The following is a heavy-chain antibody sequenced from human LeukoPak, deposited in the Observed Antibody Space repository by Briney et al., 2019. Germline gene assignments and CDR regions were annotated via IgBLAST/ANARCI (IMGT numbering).Heavy chain of an antibody. V-gene: IGHV4-30-2*01. CDR3: ARDSGYCSSTSCYTSFDY. Sequence: SQTLSLTCAVSGGSISSGGYSWSWIRQPPGKGLEWIGYIYHSGSTYYNPSLKSRVTISVDTSENQFSLNLSSVTAADTAVYYCARDSGYCSSTSCYTSFDYWGQGTLVTVSS. CDR2: IYHSGST. D-gene: IGHD2-2*02. J-gene: IGHJ4*02. CDR1: GGSISSGGYS.